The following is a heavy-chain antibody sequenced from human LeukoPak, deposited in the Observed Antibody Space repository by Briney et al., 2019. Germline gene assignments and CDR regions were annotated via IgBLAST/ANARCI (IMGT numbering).Heavy chain of an antibody. D-gene: IGHD2-2*01. CDR2: IIPIFGTA. CDR1: GGTFISYA. Sequence: SVKVSCKASGGTFISYAISWVRQAPGQGLEWMGGIIPIFGTANYAQKFQGRVTITADESTSTAYMELSSLRSEDTAVYYCAREAGYCSSTSCPHWFDPWGQGTLVTVSS. CDR3: AREAGYCSSTSCPHWFDP. J-gene: IGHJ5*02. V-gene: IGHV1-69*13.